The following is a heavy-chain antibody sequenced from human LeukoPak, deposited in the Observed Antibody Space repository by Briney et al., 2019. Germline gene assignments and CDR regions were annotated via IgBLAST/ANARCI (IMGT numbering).Heavy chain of an antibody. Sequence: AGGSLRLSCAASGFTFSSYAMSWVRQAPGKGLEWVSAISGSGGSTYYADSVKGRFTISGDNSKNTLYLQMNSLRAEDTAVYYCAKGQAVAGPGSDYWGQGTLVAVSS. J-gene: IGHJ4*02. CDR2: ISGSGGST. V-gene: IGHV3-23*01. CDR1: GFTFSSYA. D-gene: IGHD6-19*01. CDR3: AKGQAVAGPGSDY.